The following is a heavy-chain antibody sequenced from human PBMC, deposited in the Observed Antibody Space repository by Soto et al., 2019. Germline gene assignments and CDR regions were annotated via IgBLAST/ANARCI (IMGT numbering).Heavy chain of an antibody. CDR3: ATGPLYSGSYPYFDY. CDR2: INPNSGGT. CDR1: GYTFTGYY. Sequence: QVQLVQSGAEVKKPGASVKVSCKASGYTFTGYYMHWVRQAPGQGLEWMGWINPNSGGTNYAQKFQGWVTMTSDTSISTAYMELSRLRSDDPAVYYCATGPLYSGSYPYFDYWGQGTLVTVSS. D-gene: IGHD1-26*01. J-gene: IGHJ4*02. V-gene: IGHV1-2*04.